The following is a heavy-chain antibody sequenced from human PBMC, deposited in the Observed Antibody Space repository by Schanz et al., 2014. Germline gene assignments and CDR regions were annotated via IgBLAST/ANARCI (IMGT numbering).Heavy chain of an antibody. CDR2: ISAYTNNT. V-gene: IGHV1-18*01. Sequence: QGQLVQSGPEVKEPGASVKVSCEASRYTFNTYGLNWVRQAPGQGLEWMGWISAYTNNTNYAQKVQGRVTMTTDTSTGTAYMELRSLRSDDTAVYYCARDRRRYCSTASCLHDNWFDPWGQGTLDIVSS. D-gene: IGHD2-2*01. CDR3: ARDRRRYCSTASCLHDNWFDP. CDR1: RYTFNTYG. J-gene: IGHJ5*02.